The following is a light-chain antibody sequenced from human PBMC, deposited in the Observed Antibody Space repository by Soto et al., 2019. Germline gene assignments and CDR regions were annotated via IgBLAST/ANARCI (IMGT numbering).Light chain of an antibody. CDR2: DAS. CDR1: QSVSSY. J-gene: IGKJ1*01. CDR3: QHRMNWPWT. Sequence: EIVLTQSPATLSLSPGERATLSCRASQSVSSYLAWYQQKPGQAPRLLIYDASNRATGIPARFSGSGSGTDFTLTISSLEPEDFAVYYCQHRMNWPWTFGQGTKVDIK. V-gene: IGKV3-11*01.